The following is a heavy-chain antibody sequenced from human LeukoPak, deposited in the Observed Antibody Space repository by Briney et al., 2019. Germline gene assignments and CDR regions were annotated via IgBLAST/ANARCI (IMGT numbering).Heavy chain of an antibody. CDR2: IYPGDSDT. CDR1: GYSFTSYW. D-gene: IGHD3-22*01. CDR3: ASLLEPRDSSGSFGY. Sequence: GESLRISCKTSGYSFTSYWIGWVRQMPGKGLEWMGIIYPGDSDTRYSPSFQGQVTISADKSISTAYLQWSSLKASDTAMYYCASLLEPRDSSGSFGYWGQGTLVTVSS. V-gene: IGHV5-51*01. J-gene: IGHJ4*02.